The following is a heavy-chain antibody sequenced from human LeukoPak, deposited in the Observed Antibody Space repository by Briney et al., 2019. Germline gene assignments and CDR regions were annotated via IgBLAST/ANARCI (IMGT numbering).Heavy chain of an antibody. V-gene: IGHV3-66*01. CDR1: GFTVSSNY. CDR3: ARGDSYYDILTGSLDY. CDR2: IYSGGST. D-gene: IGHD3-9*01. J-gene: IGHJ4*02. Sequence: PGGSLRLSCAASGFTVSSNYMSWVRQAPGKGLEWVSVIYSGGSTYYADSVKGRFTTSRDNSKNTLYLQMNSLRAEDTAVYYCARGDSYYDILTGSLDYWGQGTLVTVSS.